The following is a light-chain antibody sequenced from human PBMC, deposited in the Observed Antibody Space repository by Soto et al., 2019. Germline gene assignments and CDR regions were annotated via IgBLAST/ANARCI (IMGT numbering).Light chain of an antibody. V-gene: IGLV2-11*01. Sequence: QSALTQPRSVSGSPGQSVTISCAGTSSDVGGYNYVSWYQQHPGKAPKLMIYDVTKRPSGVPNRFSGSKSGNRASLTISGLQSEDEAEYYCAAWDDSLNVVVFGGGTKLTVL. CDR3: AAWDDSLNVVV. J-gene: IGLJ2*01. CDR2: DVT. CDR1: SSDVGGYNY.